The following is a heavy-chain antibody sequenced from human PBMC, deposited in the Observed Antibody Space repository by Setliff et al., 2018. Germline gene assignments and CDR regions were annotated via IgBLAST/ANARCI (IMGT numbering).Heavy chain of an antibody. Sequence: GSLRLSCAASGFTFSSYSMNWVRQAPGKGLEWVSYISSSSSTIYYADSVKGRFTISRDNAKNSLYLQMNSLRAEDTAVYYCARQNDFWSGQDFDYWGQGTLVTVPQ. CDR1: GFTFSSYS. D-gene: IGHD3-3*01. J-gene: IGHJ4*02. V-gene: IGHV3-48*01. CDR3: ARQNDFWSGQDFDY. CDR2: ISSSSSTI.